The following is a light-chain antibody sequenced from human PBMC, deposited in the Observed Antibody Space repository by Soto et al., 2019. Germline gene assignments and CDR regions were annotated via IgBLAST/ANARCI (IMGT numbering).Light chain of an antibody. V-gene: IGKV3-11*01. CDR1: QSVTNS. Sequence: EIVLTQSPASLSLSPGERATLSCRASQSVTNSLAWYQQKPGQAPRLLIYDAINRATGIPGRFRGSGSGTDFTLTISSLEPEDFAVYYCQQRSNWPPFTFGGGTKVEI. J-gene: IGKJ4*01. CDR3: QQRSNWPPFT. CDR2: DAI.